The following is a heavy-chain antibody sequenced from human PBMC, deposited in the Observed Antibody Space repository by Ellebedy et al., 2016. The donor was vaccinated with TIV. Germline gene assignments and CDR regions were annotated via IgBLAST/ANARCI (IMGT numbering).Heavy chain of an antibody. CDR2: ISAYNGNT. D-gene: IGHD4-17*01. CDR1: GYTFTTYG. J-gene: IGHJ4*02. CDR3: ARFVDGDYEDY. Sequence: AASVKVSCKASGYTFTTYGISWVRQAPGQGLEWMGWISAYNGNTDYEQKLQGRVTLTTDTSTSTAYMELRSLKSTDTAVYYCARFVDGDYEDYWGQGALVTVSS. V-gene: IGHV1-18*04.